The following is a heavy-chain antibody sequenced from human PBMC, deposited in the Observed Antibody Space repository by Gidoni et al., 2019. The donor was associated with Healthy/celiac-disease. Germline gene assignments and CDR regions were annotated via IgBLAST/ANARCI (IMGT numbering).Heavy chain of an antibody. CDR3: AKDRGDGYHGGFDY. J-gene: IGHJ4*02. CDR1: GFTFSSYA. Sequence: EVQLLESGGGLVQPGGSLRLSWAASGFTFSSYAMSWVRQATGKGLEWVSAISGSGVSTYYADSVKGRFTISRDNSKNTLYLQMNSLRAEDTAVYYCAKDRGDGYHGGFDYWGQGTLVTVSS. D-gene: IGHD5-12*01. CDR2: ISGSGVST. V-gene: IGHV3-23*01.